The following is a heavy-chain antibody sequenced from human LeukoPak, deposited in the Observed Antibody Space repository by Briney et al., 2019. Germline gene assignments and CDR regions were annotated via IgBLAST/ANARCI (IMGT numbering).Heavy chain of an antibody. CDR1: GFIFTDHW. CDR2: IKEDESAK. CDR3: ARAVDVADY. V-gene: IGHV3-7*01. Sequence: PGGSLRLSCAASGFIFTDHWMSWVRQAPGKGLEWVANIKEDESAKFYADSVRGRFTISRDNAKNSLYLQMNNPRVEDTAVYYCARAVDVADYWGRGTLVTVSS. D-gene: IGHD3-16*01. J-gene: IGHJ4*02.